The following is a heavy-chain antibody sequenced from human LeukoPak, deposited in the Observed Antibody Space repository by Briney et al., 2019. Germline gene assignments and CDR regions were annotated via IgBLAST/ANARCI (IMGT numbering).Heavy chain of an antibody. J-gene: IGHJ4*02. CDR2: IYTSGSI. Sequence: SETLSLTCTASGGSIGSGSYYWSWIRQPAGKALEWIGRIYTSGSINYNPSLKSRVTISVDTSKNQFSLKLSSVTAADTAVYYCAASHSSSWPFDYWGQGTLVTVSS. V-gene: IGHV4-61*02. CDR3: AASHSSSWPFDY. CDR1: GGSIGSGSYY. D-gene: IGHD6-13*01.